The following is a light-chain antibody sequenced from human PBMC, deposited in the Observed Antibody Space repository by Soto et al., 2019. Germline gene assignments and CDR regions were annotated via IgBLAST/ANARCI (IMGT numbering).Light chain of an antibody. CDR3: QQYNNWPGT. CDR2: GAS. CDR1: QSVSSN. V-gene: IGKV3-15*01. J-gene: IGKJ1*01. Sequence: EIVMTHAPATLSVSPGERATLSCRASQSVSSNLAWYQQKPGQAPRLLIYGASTRATGIPARFSGSGSGTEFTLTISSPQSEDFAVYYCQQYNNWPGTFGQGTKVDIK.